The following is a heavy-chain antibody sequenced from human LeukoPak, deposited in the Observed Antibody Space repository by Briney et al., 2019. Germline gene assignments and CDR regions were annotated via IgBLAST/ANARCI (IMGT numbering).Heavy chain of an antibody. V-gene: IGHV4-39*07. CDR3: ARHYYYDSSGYHYYFDY. J-gene: IGHJ4*02. CDR2: IYYSGST. CDR1: GGSISSSSYY. Sequence: SETLSLTCTVSGGSISSSSYYWGWIRQPPGKGLEWIGSIYYSGSTNYNPSLKSRVTMSVDTSKNQFSLKLSSVTAADTAVYYCARHYYYDSSGYHYYFDYWGQGTLVTVSS. D-gene: IGHD3-22*01.